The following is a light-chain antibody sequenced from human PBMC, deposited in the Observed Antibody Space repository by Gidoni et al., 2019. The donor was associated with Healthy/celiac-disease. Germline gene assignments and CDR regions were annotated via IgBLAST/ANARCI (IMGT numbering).Light chain of an antibody. J-gene: IGKJ4*01. CDR1: QSVSSN. Sequence: IVMTQSPATLSVSPGERATLSCRASQSVSSNLAWYQQKPGQAPRLLIYGASTRAHGIPARFSGSGSGTEFTLTISSLQSEDFAVYYCQQYNNWTPLTFGGGTKVEIK. CDR2: GAS. V-gene: IGKV3-15*01. CDR3: QQYNNWTPLT.